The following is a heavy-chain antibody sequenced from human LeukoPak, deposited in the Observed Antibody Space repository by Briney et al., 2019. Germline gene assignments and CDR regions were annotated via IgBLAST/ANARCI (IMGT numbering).Heavy chain of an antibody. Sequence: GRSLRLSCAASGFSFGDYAMHWVRQAPGKGLEWVAGVNWNSAYIGYGVSMKGRVTIYRDNAKKSLYLQMNGLRVEDMALYYCAKDGAELGASRSYAFDVWGQGTMVTVSS. CDR3: AKDGAELGASRSYAFDV. CDR2: VNWNSAYI. CDR1: GFSFGDYA. J-gene: IGHJ3*01. V-gene: IGHV3-9*03. D-gene: IGHD1-26*01.